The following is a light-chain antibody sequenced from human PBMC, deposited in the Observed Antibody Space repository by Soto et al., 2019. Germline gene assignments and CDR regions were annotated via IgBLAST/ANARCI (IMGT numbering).Light chain of an antibody. CDR3: GSWDSSLSAYV. J-gene: IGLJ1*01. CDR1: SSNIGGNS. Sequence: QSVLTQPPSASGAPGQRVTISCSGSSSNIGGNSVSWYQQLPGTAPKLLIYDDDKRPSGIPDRFSGSKSGTSATLGITGFRTGDEADYYCGSWDSSLSAYVFGTGTKLTVL. CDR2: DDD. V-gene: IGLV1-51*01.